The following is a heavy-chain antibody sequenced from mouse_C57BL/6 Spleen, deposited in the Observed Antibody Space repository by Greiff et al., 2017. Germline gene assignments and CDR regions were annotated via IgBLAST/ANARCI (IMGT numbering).Heavy chain of an antibody. Sequence: VQLVESGPELVKPGASVKISCKASGYAFSSSWMNWVKQRPGKGLEWIGRNYPGDGDTNYNGKFKGKATLTADKSSSTAYMQLSSLTSEDSAVYFCAIYYGNYVGAMDYWGQGTSVTVSS. CDR1: GYAFSSSW. J-gene: IGHJ4*01. D-gene: IGHD2-1*01. CDR2: NYPGDGDT. CDR3: AIYYGNYVGAMDY. V-gene: IGHV1-82*01.